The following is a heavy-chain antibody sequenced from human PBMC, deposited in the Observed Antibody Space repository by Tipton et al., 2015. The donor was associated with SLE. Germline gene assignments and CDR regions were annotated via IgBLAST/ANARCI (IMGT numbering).Heavy chain of an antibody. V-gene: IGHV4-4*08. D-gene: IGHD5-12*01. CDR2: IYTSGST. J-gene: IGHJ6*02. CDR3: ARGSGYDWPGGYYYYGMDV. Sequence: LRLSCTVSGGSINNYYWSWIRQPPGKGLEWIGYIYTSGSTNYNPSLKSRVTISIDTSKNQFSLKLSSVTAADTAVYYCARGSGYDWPGGYYYYGMDVWGQGTTVTVSS. CDR1: GGSINNYY.